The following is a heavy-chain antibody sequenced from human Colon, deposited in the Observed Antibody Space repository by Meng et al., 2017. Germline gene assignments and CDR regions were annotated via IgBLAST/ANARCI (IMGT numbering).Heavy chain of an antibody. CDR3: ARDRCEGGFFDY. J-gene: IGHJ4*02. CDR2: VNRDTSR. Sequence: GESLKISCAASGFTVSNNYMNWVRQAPGKGLEWVAVVNRDTSRFYADSAKGRFTISRDESKNTVYLQMNSLTVEDTAIYYCARDRCEGGFFDYWGQGILVTVSS. D-gene: IGHD2-15*01. CDR1: GFTVSNNY. V-gene: IGHV3-53*01.